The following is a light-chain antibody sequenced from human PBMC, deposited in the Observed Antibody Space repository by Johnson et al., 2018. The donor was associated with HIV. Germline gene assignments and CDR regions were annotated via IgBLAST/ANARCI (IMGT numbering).Light chain of an antibody. V-gene: IGLV1-51*02. J-gene: IGLJ1*01. CDR3: GTWDSGLCAGGV. Sequence: QSVLTQPPSVSAAPGQKVTISCSGSSSNIGNNYVSWYRHLPGTAPKLLIYESDQRPSGIPDRFSGSKSGTSATLDITGLQTGDEADYYCGTWDSGLCAGGVFGTGTKVTVL. CDR1: SSNIGNNY. CDR2: ESD.